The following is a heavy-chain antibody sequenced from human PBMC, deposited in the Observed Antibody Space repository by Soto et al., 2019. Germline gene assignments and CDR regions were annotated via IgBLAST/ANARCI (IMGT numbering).Heavy chain of an antibody. CDR1: GYTFTSYG. D-gene: IGHD6-6*01. CDR3: ARDPYSSSSRGYY. V-gene: IGHV1-18*01. Sequence: QVQLVQSGAEVKKPGASVKGSCTASGYTFTSYGLSWVRQAPGQGREWMGWISAYNGNTNYAQKLQGRVTMTTDTATSTAYMEMRSLRSDDTAVYYCARDPYSSSSRGYYWGQGTLVNVSS. CDR2: ISAYNGNT. J-gene: IGHJ4*02.